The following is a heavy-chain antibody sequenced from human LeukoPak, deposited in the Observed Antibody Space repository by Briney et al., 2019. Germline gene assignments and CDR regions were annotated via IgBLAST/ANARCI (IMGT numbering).Heavy chain of an antibody. CDR3: ARQREYSSSSSWFDP. CDR2: IYPGDSDT. Sequence: RGESLKISCKGSGYSFTSYWIGWVRQMPGKGLEWTGIIYPGDSDTRYSPSFQGQVTISADKSISTAYLQWSSLKASDAAMYYCARQREYSSSSSWFDPGGQGTLVTVS. D-gene: IGHD6-6*01. J-gene: IGHJ5*02. CDR1: GYSFTSYW. V-gene: IGHV5-51*01.